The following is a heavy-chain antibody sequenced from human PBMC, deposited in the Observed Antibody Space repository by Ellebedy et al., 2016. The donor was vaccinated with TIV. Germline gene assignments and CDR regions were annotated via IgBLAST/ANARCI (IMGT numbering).Heavy chain of an antibody. CDR2: IYSGGST. V-gene: IGHV3-53*01. J-gene: IGHJ5*02. CDR3: ARELITMVQNWFDP. CDR1: GFTVSSNY. Sequence: GESLKISXAASGFTVSSNYMSWVRQAPGKGLEWVSVIYSGGSTYYADSVKGRFTISRDNAKNSLYLQMNSLRAEDTAVYYCARELITMVQNWFDPWGQGTLVTVSS. D-gene: IGHD3-10*01.